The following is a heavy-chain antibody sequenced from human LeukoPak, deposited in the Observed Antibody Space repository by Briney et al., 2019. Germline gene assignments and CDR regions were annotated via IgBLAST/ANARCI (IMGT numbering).Heavy chain of an antibody. CDR2: INSDGSST. V-gene: IGHV3-74*01. CDR3: ARAGGEDYFDY. J-gene: IGHJ4*02. Sequence: GGALRLSCAASGFTFSSYWMHWVRQAPGKGLVWVSRINSDGSSTSYADSVKGLSTISRDNAKNTLYLQMNSLRAEDTAVYYCARAGGEDYFDYWGQGTLVTVSS. D-gene: IGHD2-21*01. CDR1: GFTFSSYW.